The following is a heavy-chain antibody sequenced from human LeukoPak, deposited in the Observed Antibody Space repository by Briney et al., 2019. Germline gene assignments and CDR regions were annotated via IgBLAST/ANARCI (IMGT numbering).Heavy chain of an antibody. CDR1: GGSISSYF. CDR2: IYTSWST. CDR3: ARERVEFGGAINYFDY. V-gene: IGHV4-4*07. D-gene: IGHD3-16*01. Sequence: SSETLSPTCTVLGGSISSYFSSWVRHPAGEGLEWSGRIYTSWSTNHNPSLKRGVTLPVATSKNQLSLNLSSVTDADTAVYYCARERVEFGGAINYFDYWGQGTLVTVSS. J-gene: IGHJ4*02.